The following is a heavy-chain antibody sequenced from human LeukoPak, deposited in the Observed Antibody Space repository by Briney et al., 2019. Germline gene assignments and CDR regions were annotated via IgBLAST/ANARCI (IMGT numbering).Heavy chain of an antibody. V-gene: IGHV1-2*02. D-gene: IGHD3-22*01. J-gene: IGHJ4*02. Sequence: ASVKVSCKASGYTFTGYYMHWVRQAPGQGLEWMGWINPNSGGTNYAQKFQGRVTMTRDTSISTAYMELSRLRSDDTAVYYCAKGYDSSGYYSYYFDYWGQGTLVTVSS. CDR3: AKGYDSSGYYSYYFDY. CDR2: INPNSGGT. CDR1: GYTFTGYY.